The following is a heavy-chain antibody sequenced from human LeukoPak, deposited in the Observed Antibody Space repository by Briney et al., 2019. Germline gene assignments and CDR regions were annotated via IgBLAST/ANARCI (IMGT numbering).Heavy chain of an antibody. Sequence: QPGGSLRLSCAASGFTFSSYGMSLVRQAPGKGLVWVSRINTDGTTTTYAASVKGRFTISRDNAKNTLYLQMNSLRAEDTAVYYCARDCRSTSCQPFDYWGQGTLVTVSS. CDR2: INTDGTTT. D-gene: IGHD2-2*01. J-gene: IGHJ4*02. V-gene: IGHV3-74*01. CDR1: GFTFSSYG. CDR3: ARDCRSTSCQPFDY.